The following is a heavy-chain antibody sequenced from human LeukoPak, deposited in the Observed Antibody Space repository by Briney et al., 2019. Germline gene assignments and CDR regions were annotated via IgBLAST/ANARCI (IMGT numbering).Heavy chain of an antibody. CDR1: GGTFGSYA. Sequence: ASVKVSCKASGGTFGSYAISWVRQAPGQGLEWMGGIIPIFGTANYAQKFQGRVTITADESTSTAYMELSSLRSEDTAVYYCAREFGPYGDYPDAFDIWGQGTMVTVSS. D-gene: IGHD4-17*01. CDR3: AREFGPYGDYPDAFDI. V-gene: IGHV1-69*13. J-gene: IGHJ3*02. CDR2: IIPIFGTA.